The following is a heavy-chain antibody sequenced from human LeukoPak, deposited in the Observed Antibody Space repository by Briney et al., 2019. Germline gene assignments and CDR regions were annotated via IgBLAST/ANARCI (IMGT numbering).Heavy chain of an antibody. V-gene: IGHV4-61*01. CDR1: GDAISRNNYY. D-gene: IGHD6-19*01. Sequence: KPSETLSLTCTVSGDAISRNNYYWSWIRQPPGKGLQWIGFISRSGSPKYNPSLSSRVTISVDTSKNQFSLKLTSVTAADTAMYYCARDASGWGAGWFDPWGQGTLVTVSS. J-gene: IGHJ5*02. CDR3: ARDASGWGAGWFDP. CDR2: ISRSGSP.